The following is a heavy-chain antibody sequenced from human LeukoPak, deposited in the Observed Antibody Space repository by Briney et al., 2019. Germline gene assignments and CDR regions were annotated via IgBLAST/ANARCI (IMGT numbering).Heavy chain of an antibody. CDR3: ARNIWGLDL. D-gene: IGHD2-21*01. V-gene: IGHV4-4*09. J-gene: IGHJ3*01. CDR2: TYPSGPT. CDR1: GDSFSNYY. Sequence: SETLSLTCTVSGDSFSNYYWSWVRQPPGKGLEWIGNTYPSGPTNYNPALKSRVTISADTSKKHFSLKMSSVTAADTAVYYCARNIWGLDLWGQGTLVTVSS.